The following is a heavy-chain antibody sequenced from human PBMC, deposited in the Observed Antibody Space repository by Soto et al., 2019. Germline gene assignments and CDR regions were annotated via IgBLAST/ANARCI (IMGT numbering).Heavy chain of an antibody. J-gene: IGHJ4*02. CDR3: ATSVNSAMAFDY. CDR2: INPNGGVT. D-gene: IGHD5-18*01. V-gene: IGHV1-46*01. Sequence: ASVQVSCKASGYTFTHYYIHWVRQAPGQGLEWMGIINPNGGVTTYAQKFRAGFTMTRDTSTSTVYMELSSLRSEGSAVYYCATSVNSAMAFDYWGQGTLVNVS. CDR1: GYTFTHYY.